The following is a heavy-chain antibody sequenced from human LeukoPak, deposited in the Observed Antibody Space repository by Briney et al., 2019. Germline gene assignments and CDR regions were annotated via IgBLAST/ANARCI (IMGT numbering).Heavy chain of an antibody. J-gene: IGHJ3*01. D-gene: IGHD6-6*01. CDR2: ISNGGTT. V-gene: IGHV4-59*01. Sequence: SETLSLTCTLAGGSIRSSYSSCTRQPPGEGLEWIGYISNGGTTNYNPSLKSRVTISVDKSKNQLSLKLGSVTAADTAVYHCVRFRESSGEGALDNGGQGTVVTVS. CDR1: GGSIRSSY. CDR3: VRFRESSGEGALDN.